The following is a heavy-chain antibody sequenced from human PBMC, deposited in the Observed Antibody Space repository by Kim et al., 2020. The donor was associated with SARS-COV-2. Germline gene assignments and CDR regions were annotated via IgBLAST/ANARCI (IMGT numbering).Heavy chain of an antibody. CDR3: VTYNYNYVNSLDY. Sequence: GGSLRLSCTVSGLTFADAWMTWVRQAPGKGLEWVGRIKSNSYGATTDLAAPVTGRFTISRDDSKNTLYLNMDNLKAEDTGTYYCVTYNYNYVNSLDYWGRGTLVTVSS. CDR2: IKSNSYGATT. D-gene: IGHD1-7*01. CDR1: GLTFADAW. V-gene: IGHV3-15*01. J-gene: IGHJ4*02.